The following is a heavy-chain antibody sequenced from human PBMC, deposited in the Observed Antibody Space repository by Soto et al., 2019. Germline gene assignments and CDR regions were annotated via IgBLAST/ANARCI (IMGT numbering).Heavy chain of an antibody. CDR2: IIPIFGTA. V-gene: IGHV1-69*01. J-gene: IGHJ6*02. CDR3: ARSSMRGYDESPLRSSYGMDV. D-gene: IGHD5-12*01. Sequence: VKVSCKASGGTFSSYAISWVRQAPGQGLEWMGGIIPIFGTANYAQKFQGRVTITADESTSTAYMELSSLRSEDTAVYYCARSSMRGYDESPLRSSYGMDVWGQGTTVTVSS. CDR1: GGTFSSYA.